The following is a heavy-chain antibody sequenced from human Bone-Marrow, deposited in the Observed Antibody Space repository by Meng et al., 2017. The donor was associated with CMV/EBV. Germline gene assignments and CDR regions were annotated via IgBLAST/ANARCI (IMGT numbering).Heavy chain of an antibody. CDR1: GGTFNSYA. J-gene: IGHJ4*02. D-gene: IGHD5-24*01. CDR3: ARDGIDGYNPDRLFYFDA. CDR2: IIPILGIT. Sequence: SVKVSCKASGGTFNSYAISWVRQAPGQGLEWLGGIIPILGITTYAQNFQGRVTITADRSTSTAYLELTGLRSEDTAVYYCARDGIDGYNPDRLFYFDAWGQGPLVTVSS. V-gene: IGHV1-69*10.